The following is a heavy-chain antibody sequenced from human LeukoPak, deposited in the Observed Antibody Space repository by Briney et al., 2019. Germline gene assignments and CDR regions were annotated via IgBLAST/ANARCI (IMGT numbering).Heavy chain of an antibody. D-gene: IGHD4-17*01. J-gene: IGHJ5*02. V-gene: IGHV1-46*01. CDR2: INPSGGST. Sequence: ASVKVSCKASGYTFTSYYVHWVRQAPGQGLEWMGIINPSGGSTSYAQKFQGRVTMTRDTSTSTFYMEVSSLRSEDTAVYYCARAGYYTTTVTTILGWFDPWGQGTLVTVSS. CDR1: GYTFTSYY. CDR3: ARAGYYTTTVTTILGWFDP.